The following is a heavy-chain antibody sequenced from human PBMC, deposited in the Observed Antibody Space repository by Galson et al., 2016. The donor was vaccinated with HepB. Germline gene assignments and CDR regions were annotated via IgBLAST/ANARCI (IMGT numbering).Heavy chain of an antibody. CDR1: GFTFADYL. Sequence: SLRLSCAASGFTFADYLMSWVRQAPGKGLEWVANINQAGSEYRYMDSVKGRFTISRDNSKNTLYLQMNSLRAEDTALYYCARGRGYSGYASYYGMDVWGQGTTVTVSS. J-gene: IGHJ6*02. D-gene: IGHD5-12*01. V-gene: IGHV3-7*05. CDR2: INQAGSEY. CDR3: ARGRGYSGYASYYGMDV.